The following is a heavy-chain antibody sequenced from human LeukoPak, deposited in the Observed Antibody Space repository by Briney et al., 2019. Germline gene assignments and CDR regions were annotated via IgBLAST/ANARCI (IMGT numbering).Heavy chain of an antibody. CDR1: VGTFTTYA. Sequence: SEKVSCTASVGTFTTYAISWVRQAPGQGLEWIGGIIPIFGTANYAQKFQGRVTITADESTSTAYMELSSLRSEDTAVYYCARWGSSGYPYYFDYWGQGTLVTVSS. D-gene: IGHD3-22*01. CDR3: ARWGSSGYPYYFDY. V-gene: IGHV1-69*13. J-gene: IGHJ4*02. CDR2: IIPIFGTA.